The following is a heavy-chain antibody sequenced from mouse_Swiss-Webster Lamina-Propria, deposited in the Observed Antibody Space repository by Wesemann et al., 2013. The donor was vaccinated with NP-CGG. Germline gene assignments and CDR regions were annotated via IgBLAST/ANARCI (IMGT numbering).Heavy chain of an antibody. CDR2: ISSGGSYT. CDR3: ARHDYAY. V-gene: IGHV5-9*02. D-gene: IGHD2-4*01. J-gene: IGHJ3*01. Sequence: RLEWVATISSGGSYTYYPDSVKGRFTISRDNARNTLYLQMSSLRSEDTALYYCARHDYAYWGQGTLVTVSA.